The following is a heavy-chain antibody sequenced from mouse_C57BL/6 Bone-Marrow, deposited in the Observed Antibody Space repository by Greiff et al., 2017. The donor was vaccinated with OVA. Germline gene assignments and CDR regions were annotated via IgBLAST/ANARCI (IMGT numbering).Heavy chain of an antibody. CDR3: TDDYDEYYYAMDY. V-gene: IGHV6-3*01. D-gene: IGHD2-4*01. J-gene: IGHJ4*01. CDR1: GFTFSNYW. CDR2: IRLKSDNYAT. Sequence: EVKLMESGGGLVQPGGSMKLSCVASGFTFSNYWMNWVRQSPEKGLEWVAQIRLKSDNYATHYAESVKGRFTISRDDSKSSVYLQMNNLRAEDTGIYYCTDDYDEYYYAMDYWGQGTSVTVSS.